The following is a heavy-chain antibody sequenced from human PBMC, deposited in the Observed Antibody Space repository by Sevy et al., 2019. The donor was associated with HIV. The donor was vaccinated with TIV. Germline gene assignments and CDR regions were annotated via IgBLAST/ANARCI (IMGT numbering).Heavy chain of an antibody. Sequence: GSLRLSCAASEFTFSTYAMNWVRQAPGKGLEWVSDISGRGGSTDYADSVKGRFTISRDNSKNMMYLQMNSLRAEDTAIYYCAKVDCSGGTRDSGAFDIWGQGTMVTVSS. CDR1: EFTFSTYA. CDR3: AKVDCSGGTRDSGAFDI. J-gene: IGHJ3*02. CDR2: ISGRGGST. V-gene: IGHV3-23*01. D-gene: IGHD2-15*01.